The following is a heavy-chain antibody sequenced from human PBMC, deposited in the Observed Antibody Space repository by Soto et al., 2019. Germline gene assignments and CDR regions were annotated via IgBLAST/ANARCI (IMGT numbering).Heavy chain of an antibody. CDR2: IYYSGST. D-gene: IGHD3-3*01. CDR1: GGSISSYY. V-gene: IGHV4-59*01. Sequence: QVQLQESGPGLVKPSETLSLTCTVSGGSISSYYWSWIRQPPGKGLEWIGYIYYSGSTNYNPSLTRRVTISVDTSKNQFSLKLSSVTAADTAVYYCARAYYDFWSGYLNWFDPWGQGTLVTVSS. J-gene: IGHJ5*02. CDR3: ARAYYDFWSGYLNWFDP.